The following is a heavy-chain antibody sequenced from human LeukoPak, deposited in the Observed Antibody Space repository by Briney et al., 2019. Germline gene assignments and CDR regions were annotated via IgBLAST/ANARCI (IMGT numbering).Heavy chain of an antibody. J-gene: IGHJ4*02. Sequence: PGGSLRLSCAASGFTFSSYDMHWVRQAPGKGLEYVSTISSNGGKTNYANSVKGRFTISRDNSKNSLYLQMNSLRAEDTAVYYCARDNMGFDYWGQGTLVTVYS. CDR1: GFTFSSYD. V-gene: IGHV3-64*01. D-gene: IGHD2/OR15-2a*01. CDR3: ARDNMGFDY. CDR2: ISSNGGKT.